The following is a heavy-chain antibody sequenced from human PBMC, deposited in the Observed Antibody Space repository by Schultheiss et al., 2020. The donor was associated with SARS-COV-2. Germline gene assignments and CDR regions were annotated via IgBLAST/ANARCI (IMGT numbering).Heavy chain of an antibody. CDR3: AKTHRTTVTTTGAFDI. J-gene: IGHJ3*02. D-gene: IGHD4-17*01. Sequence: SCAASGFTVSSNYMSWVRQAPGKGLEWVSVIYSGGSTYYADSVKGRFTISRDNSKNTLYLQMNSLRAEDTAVYYCAKTHRTTVTTTGAFDIWGQGTMVTVSS. V-gene: IGHV3-53*01. CDR1: GFTVSSNY. CDR2: IYSGGST.